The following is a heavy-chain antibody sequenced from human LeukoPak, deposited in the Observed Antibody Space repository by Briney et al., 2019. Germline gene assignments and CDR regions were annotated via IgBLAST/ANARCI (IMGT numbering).Heavy chain of an antibody. D-gene: IGHD5-12*01. Sequence: PSETLSLTCTVSGGSTSPYAWNWIRQPPGKGLEWIGYIDHTGYTNYNPSLKSRVTISIDTSKNQFSLELRSVTAADTAVYYCVSTGGGSGGFWGQGTLVTVSS. CDR2: IDHTGYT. CDR3: VSTGGGSGGF. J-gene: IGHJ4*02. V-gene: IGHV4-59*01. CDR1: GGSTSPYA.